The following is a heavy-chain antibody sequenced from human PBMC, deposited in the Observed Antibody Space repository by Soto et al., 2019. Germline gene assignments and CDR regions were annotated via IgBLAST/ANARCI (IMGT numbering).Heavy chain of an antibody. J-gene: IGHJ6*03. CDR3: ARVDRVAGKGWDYYYMDV. V-gene: IGHV1-69*02. D-gene: IGHD5-12*01. Sequence: QVQLVQSGAEVKKPGSSVKVSCEASGGTFNTYTISWVRQAPGQGLEWMGRIIPVPGIANYAQKLQGRVTITADKPRSAVYMELSSLRSEDTAVYYCARVDRVAGKGWDYYYMDVWGKGTTVTVSS. CDR2: IIPVPGIA. CDR1: GGTFNTYT.